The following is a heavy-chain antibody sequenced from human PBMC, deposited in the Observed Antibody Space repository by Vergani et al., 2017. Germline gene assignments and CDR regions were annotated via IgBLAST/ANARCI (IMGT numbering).Heavy chain of an antibody. J-gene: IGHJ4*02. CDR1: GGTFSSYA. CDR2: NIPIFGTA. Sequence: QVQLVQSGAEVKKPGSSVKVSCKASGGTFSSYAISWVRQAPGQGLEWMGGNIPIFGTANYAQKFQGRVTITADESTSTAYMELSSLRSEDTAVYYCASNTYYYDSSGYYYNKLDYWGQGTLVTVSS. V-gene: IGHV1-69*01. CDR3: ASNTYYYDSSGYYYNKLDY. D-gene: IGHD3-22*01.